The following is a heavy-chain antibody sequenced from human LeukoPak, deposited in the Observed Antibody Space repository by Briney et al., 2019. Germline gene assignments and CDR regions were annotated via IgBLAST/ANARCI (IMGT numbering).Heavy chain of an antibody. V-gene: IGHV4-34*01. CDR1: GGSFSGYY. Sequence: SETLSLTCAVYGGSFSGYYWSWIRQPPGKGLEWIGEINHSGSTNYNPSLKSRVTISVDTSKNQFSLKLSSVTAADTAVYYCARRNSSSFIDYWGQGTLVTVSS. J-gene: IGHJ4*02. CDR2: INHSGST. CDR3: ARRNSSSFIDY. D-gene: IGHD6-13*01.